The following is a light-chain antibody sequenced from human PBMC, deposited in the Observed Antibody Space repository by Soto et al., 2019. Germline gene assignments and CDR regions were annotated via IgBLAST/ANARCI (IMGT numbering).Light chain of an antibody. Sequence: DIQMTQSPSTLSASVGDRVTLTCRASQSVSSWLAWYQQKPGKAPKLLIYDVSSLKSGVPSRFSGSGSGTEFSLTISSLQPDDFATYFCLQYKAYSTFGQGTKVYIK. J-gene: IGKJ1*01. CDR2: DVS. CDR3: LQYKAYST. CDR1: QSVSSW. V-gene: IGKV1-5*01.